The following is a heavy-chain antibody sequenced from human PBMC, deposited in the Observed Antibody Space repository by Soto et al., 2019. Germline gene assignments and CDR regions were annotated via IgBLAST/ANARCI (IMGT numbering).Heavy chain of an antibody. Sequence: QVQLVESGGGVVQPGRSLRLSCAAAGPTFSNFGMQWVRQAPGKGLEWVAVIWYDGSDKYYADSVKGRFTISRDNSKNTLDLQMNSLRVEDTAVYYCARETNDAFDIWGQGTMVTVSS. CDR3: ARETNDAFDI. CDR1: GPTFSNFG. CDR2: IWYDGSDK. V-gene: IGHV3-33*01. J-gene: IGHJ3*02.